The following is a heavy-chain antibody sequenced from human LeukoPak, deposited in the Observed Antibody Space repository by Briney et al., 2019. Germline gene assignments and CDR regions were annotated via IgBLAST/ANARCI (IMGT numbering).Heavy chain of an antibody. V-gene: IGHV4-59*08. J-gene: IGHJ4*02. D-gene: IGHD2-15*01. CDR3: ARGLLVAATYFDY. Sequence: SETLSLTCTVSGGSISSYYWSWIRQPPGKGLEWIGYIYYSGSTNYNPSLKSRVTISVDTSKNQFSLKLSSVTAADTAVYYCARGLLVAATYFDYWGQGTLVTVSS. CDR2: IYYSGST. CDR1: GGSISSYY.